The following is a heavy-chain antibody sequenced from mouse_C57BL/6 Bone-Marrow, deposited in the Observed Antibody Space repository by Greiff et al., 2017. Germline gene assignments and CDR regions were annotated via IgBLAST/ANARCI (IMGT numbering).Heavy chain of an antibody. D-gene: IGHD1-1*01. CDR3: ARVVEENFDY. CDR1: GYTFTSYW. Sequence: QVQLQQPGAELVKPGASVKLSCKASGYTFTSYWMHWVKQRPGQGLEWIGMIHPNSGSTNYNEKFKSKATLTVDKSSSTAYMELRSLTSEDSAVYYCARVVEENFDYWGQGTTLTVSS. J-gene: IGHJ2*01. CDR2: IHPNSGST. V-gene: IGHV1-64*01.